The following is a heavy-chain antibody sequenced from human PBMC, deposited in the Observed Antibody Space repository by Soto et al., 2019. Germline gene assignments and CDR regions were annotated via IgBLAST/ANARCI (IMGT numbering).Heavy chain of an antibody. V-gene: IGHV3-33*01. Sequence: QVQLFQSGGGVVQPGGSLRLSCAASGFTLSLYGMHWVRQAPGKGLEWVAVIWNDGSEKNYADSVKGRFTLSGDSSKNTLYLEMNSLRVEDTAVYYCARVGHNGYDLDFDYWGQGTLVTVSS. CDR2: IWNDGSEK. CDR3: ARVGHNGYDLDFDY. J-gene: IGHJ4*02. D-gene: IGHD5-12*01. CDR1: GFTLSLYG.